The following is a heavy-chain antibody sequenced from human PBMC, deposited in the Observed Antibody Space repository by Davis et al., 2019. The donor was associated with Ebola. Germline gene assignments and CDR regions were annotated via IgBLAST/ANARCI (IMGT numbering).Heavy chain of an antibody. CDR3: ARRAAVAYDHVWGISRHDAFDI. CDR1: GYSFSNFW. Sequence: KVSCKGFGYSFSNFWIGWVRQMPGEGLEWMGIIYPGDSDTKYSPSFQGRVTISADKSLATAYLQWSNLKASDTAMYYCARRAAVAYDHVWGISRHDAFDIWGQGTMVTVSS. J-gene: IGHJ3*02. D-gene: IGHD3-16*01. CDR2: IYPGDSDT. V-gene: IGHV5-51*01.